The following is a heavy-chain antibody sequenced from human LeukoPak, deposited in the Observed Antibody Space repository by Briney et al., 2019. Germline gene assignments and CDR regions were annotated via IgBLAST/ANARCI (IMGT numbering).Heavy chain of an antibody. D-gene: IGHD6-13*01. Sequence: GGSLRLSCAASGFTFSSYAMHWVRQAPGKGLEWVAVISYDGSNKYYADSVKGRFTISRDNSKNTLYLQMNSLRAEDTALYHCARDLAAAVPGDAFDIWGQGTMVTVSS. CDR3: ARDLAAAVPGDAFDI. J-gene: IGHJ3*02. V-gene: IGHV3-30-3*01. CDR1: GFTFSSYA. CDR2: ISYDGSNK.